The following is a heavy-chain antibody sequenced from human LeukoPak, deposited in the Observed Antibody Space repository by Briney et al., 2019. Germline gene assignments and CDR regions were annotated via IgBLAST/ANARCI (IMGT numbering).Heavy chain of an antibody. V-gene: IGHV4-39*01. CDR1: GGSFSGYY. CDR2: IYYSGST. D-gene: IGHD3-22*01. J-gene: IGHJ4*02. Sequence: PSETLSLTCAAYGGSFSGYYWGWIRQPPGKGLEWIGSIYYSGSTYYNPSLKSRVTISVDTSKNQFSLKLSSVTAADTAVYYCARLYYDSRRGGFDYWGQGTLVTVSS. CDR3: ARLYYDSRRGGFDY.